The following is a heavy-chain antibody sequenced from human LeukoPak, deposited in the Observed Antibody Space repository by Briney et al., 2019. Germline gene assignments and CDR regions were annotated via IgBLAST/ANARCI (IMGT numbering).Heavy chain of an antibody. J-gene: IGHJ4*02. V-gene: IGHV4-61*01. CDR1: GGSVSSGSYY. CDR2: IYYSGST. Sequence: SETLSLTCTVSGGSVSSGSYYWSWIRQPPGKGLEWIGYIYYSGSTYYNPSLKSRVTISVDTSKNQFSLKLSSVTAADTAVYYCAKGDPESDFWSGYYRDWGQGTLVTVSS. CDR3: AKGDPESDFWSGYYRD. D-gene: IGHD3-3*01.